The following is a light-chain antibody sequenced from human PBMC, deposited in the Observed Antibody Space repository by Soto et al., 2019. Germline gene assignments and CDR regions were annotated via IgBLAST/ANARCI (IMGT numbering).Light chain of an antibody. J-gene: IGKJ4*01. Sequence: IVMTQSPLSLPVTPGESASISCRSSRSLLNSNGYNCLDWSLQKPGQSPQLLIHLGSSRASGVPDRLSGSGSGTDFTLKISRVEAEDVGVYYCMQALEPPLTFGGGNKVEIK. CDR2: LGS. CDR3: MQALEPPLT. CDR1: RSLLNSNGYNC. V-gene: IGKV2-28*01.